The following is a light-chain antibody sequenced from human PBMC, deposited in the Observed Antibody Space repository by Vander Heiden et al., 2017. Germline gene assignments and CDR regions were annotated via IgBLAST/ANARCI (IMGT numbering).Light chain of an antibody. V-gene: IGLV3-25*03. CDR1: ALPKQY. CDR2: KDS. CDR3: QSADSSGADVV. Sequence: SYELTQPPSVPVSPGQTARITCPGDALPKQYAFWYQQKPGQAPVLVMYKDSERSSGIPDRFSGSSSGTTVTLTISGVQAEDEADYYCQSADSSGADVVFGGGTKLTVL. J-gene: IGLJ2*01.